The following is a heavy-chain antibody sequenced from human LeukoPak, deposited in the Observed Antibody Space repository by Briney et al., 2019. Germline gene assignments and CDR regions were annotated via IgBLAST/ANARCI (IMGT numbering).Heavy chain of an antibody. Sequence: PSETLSLTCTVSGGSISSYYWSWIRQPPGKGLEWIGYIYYSGSTNYNPSLKSRVTISVDTSKNQFSLKLSSVTAADTAVYYCARGGPMRAEGFDYWGQGTLVTVSS. V-gene: IGHV4-59*01. CDR3: ARGGPMRAEGFDY. J-gene: IGHJ4*02. CDR1: GGSISSYY. D-gene: IGHD6-25*01. CDR2: IYYSGST.